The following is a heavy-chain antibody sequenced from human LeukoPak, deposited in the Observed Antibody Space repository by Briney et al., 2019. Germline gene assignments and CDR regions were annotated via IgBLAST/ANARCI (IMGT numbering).Heavy chain of an antibody. CDR1: GFTFSSYA. J-gene: IGHJ5*02. Sequence: QTGGSLRLSCAASGFTFSSYAMHWVRQAPGKGLEWVAVISYDGSNKYYADSVKGRFTISRDNSKNTLYLQMNSLRAEDTAVYYCARGHSLVMGIAARHANYNWFDPWGQGTLVTVSS. CDR3: ARGHSLVMGIAARHANYNWFDP. V-gene: IGHV3-30-3*01. CDR2: ISYDGSNK. D-gene: IGHD6-6*01.